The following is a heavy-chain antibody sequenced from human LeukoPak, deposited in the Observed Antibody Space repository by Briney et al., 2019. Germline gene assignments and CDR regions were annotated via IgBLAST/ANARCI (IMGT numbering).Heavy chain of an antibody. Sequence: PSETLSLTCTVSGGSIGSYYWSWIRQPAGKGLEWIGRIYPSGSTNYNPSLKSRVTMSVDTSKNPFSLKLSSMAAAGTAVYYCARDSAAGRNWFDPWGQGTLVTVSS. CDR3: ARDSAAGRNWFDP. D-gene: IGHD6-13*01. CDR1: GGSIGSYY. J-gene: IGHJ5*02. V-gene: IGHV4-4*07. CDR2: IYPSGST.